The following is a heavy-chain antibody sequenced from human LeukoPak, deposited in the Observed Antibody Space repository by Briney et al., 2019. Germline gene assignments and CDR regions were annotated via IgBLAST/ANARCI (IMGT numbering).Heavy chain of an antibody. V-gene: IGHV3-21*01. CDR1: GFTFSSYS. CDR2: ISSGSSYI. D-gene: IGHD6-6*01. Sequence: GGSLRLSCAASGFTFSSYSMNWVRQAPGKGLEWVSSISSGSSYIYYADSVKGRFAISRDNAKNSLYLQMNSLRAEDTAVYYCARLAAPYYFDYWGQGTLVTVSS. J-gene: IGHJ4*02. CDR3: ARLAAPYYFDY.